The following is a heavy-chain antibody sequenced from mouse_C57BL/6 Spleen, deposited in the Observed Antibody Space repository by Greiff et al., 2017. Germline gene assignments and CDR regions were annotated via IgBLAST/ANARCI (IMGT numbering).Heavy chain of an antibody. Sequence: EVMLVESEGGLVQPGSSMKLSCTASGFTFSDYYMAWVRQVPEKGLEWVANINYDGSSTYYLDSLKSRFIISRDNAKNILYLQMSSLKSEDTATYYCARDPGYGGWDWGQGTLVTVSA. CDR3: ARDPGYGGWD. CDR1: GFTFSDYY. CDR2: INYDGSST. J-gene: IGHJ3*01. D-gene: IGHD2-2*01. V-gene: IGHV5-16*01.